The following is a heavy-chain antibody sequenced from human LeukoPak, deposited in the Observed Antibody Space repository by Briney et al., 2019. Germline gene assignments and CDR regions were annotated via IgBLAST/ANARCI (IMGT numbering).Heavy chain of an antibody. D-gene: IGHD3-16*02. CDR1: GGSISNNNW. V-gene: IGHV4-4*02. J-gene: IGHJ4*02. CDR2: IYHSGNT. CDR3: ARLLSDPIFSVENYFDY. Sequence: SETLSLTCAVSGGSISNNNWWSWVRQPPGKGLEWIGEIYHSGNTNYNPSLKSRVTISVDKSKNQFSLKLSSVTAADTAVYYCARLLSDPIFSVENYFDYWGQGTLVTVSS.